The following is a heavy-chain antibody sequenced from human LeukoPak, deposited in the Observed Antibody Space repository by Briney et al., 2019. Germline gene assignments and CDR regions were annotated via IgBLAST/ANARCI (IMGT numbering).Heavy chain of an antibody. Sequence: GGSLRLSCAASGFPFFDYALSWVRQAPGKGLEWVSGISWNGGITVYADSVKGRFTISRDNAKNSLYLKINSLRVEDTALYCCARDRSGSYGAAFDIWGQGTMVTVSS. J-gene: IGHJ3*02. V-gene: IGHV3-20*04. CDR2: ISWNGGIT. CDR1: GFPFFDYA. D-gene: IGHD3-16*01. CDR3: ARDRSGSYGAAFDI.